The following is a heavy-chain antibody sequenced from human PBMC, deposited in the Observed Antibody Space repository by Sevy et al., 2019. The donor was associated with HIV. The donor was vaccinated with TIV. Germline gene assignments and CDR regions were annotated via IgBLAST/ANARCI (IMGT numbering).Heavy chain of an antibody. D-gene: IGHD6-13*01. J-gene: IGHJ2*01. CDR3: ADLLTSRGLAAAGGRSYWYFDL. Sequence: CSPTLVKPTQTLTLTCTFSGFSLSTSGVGVGRSRQPPGKALEWLAFINWDDDKRYSPSQKSRLTITKDTLKNQVLLTMINMDPVDTATYYSADLLTSRGLAAAGGRSYWYFDLWGRGTLVPVSS. CDR1: GFSLSTSGVG. V-gene: IGHV2-5*02. CDR2: INWDDDK.